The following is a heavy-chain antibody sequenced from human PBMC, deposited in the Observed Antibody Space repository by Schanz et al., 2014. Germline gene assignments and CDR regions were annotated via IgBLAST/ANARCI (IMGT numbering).Heavy chain of an antibody. J-gene: IGHJ4*02. D-gene: IGHD3-10*01. CDR3: ARANYRRKINFDY. V-gene: IGHV3-48*01. CDR1: GFTFSSYA. CDR2: ICSSGNTI. Sequence: EVQLLESGGGLVQPGGSLRLSCAASGFTFSSYAMSWVRQAPGKGLEWVSYICSSGNTIYYADSVKGRFTMSRDNSKNTLYLQMNSLRAEDTAVYYCARANYRRKINFDYWGRGTLVTVSS.